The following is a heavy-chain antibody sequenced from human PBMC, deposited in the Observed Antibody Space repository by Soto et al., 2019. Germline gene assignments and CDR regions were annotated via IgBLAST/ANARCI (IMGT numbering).Heavy chain of an antibody. CDR2: ISYDGSNK. Sequence: GGSLRLSCAASGFTFSIYAIHWVRQAPGKGLEWVAVISYDGSNKYYADSVKGRFTISRDNSKNTLYLQMSSLRAEDTAVYYCASPGGDYFLNWFAPWGQGTLVTVSS. CDR3: ASPGGDYFLNWFAP. V-gene: IGHV3-30-3*01. D-gene: IGHD2-21*02. CDR1: GFTFSIYA. J-gene: IGHJ5*02.